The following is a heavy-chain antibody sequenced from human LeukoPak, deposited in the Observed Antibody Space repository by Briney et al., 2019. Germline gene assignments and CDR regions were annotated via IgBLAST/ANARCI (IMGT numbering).Heavy chain of an antibody. CDR3: AKDFGGNGYFFDY. V-gene: IGHV3-23*01. D-gene: IGHD3-16*01. Sequence: GGSLRLSCAASGLTFSSYAVSWVRQAPGKGLEWVSAISGTGDNAFYADSVKGRFTISRDNSKNTLYLQMNSLRAEDTAVYYCAKDFGGNGYFFDYWGQGTLVTVSS. CDR2: ISGTGDNA. CDR1: GLTFSSYA. J-gene: IGHJ4*02.